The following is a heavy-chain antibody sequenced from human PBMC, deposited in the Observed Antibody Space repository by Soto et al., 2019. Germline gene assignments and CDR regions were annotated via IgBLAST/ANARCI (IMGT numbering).Heavy chain of an antibody. J-gene: IGHJ5*02. V-gene: IGHV4-59*01. CDR2: IYYSGRT. D-gene: IGHD2-2*01. CDR3: ARVHQAERGTVVPAAIGEFDP. CDR1: GGSISSYY. Sequence: SETLSLTCTVSGGSISSYYWSWIRQPPGKGLEWIGYIYYSGRTNYNPSLKSRVTISVDTSKNQFSLKLSSVTAADAAVYYCARVHQAERGTVVPAAIGEFDPWGQGTLVTVSS.